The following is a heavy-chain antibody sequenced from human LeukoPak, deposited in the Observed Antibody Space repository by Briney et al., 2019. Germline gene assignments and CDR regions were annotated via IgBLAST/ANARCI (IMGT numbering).Heavy chain of an antibody. D-gene: IGHD1-26*01. CDR1: GGSITTYY. J-gene: IGHJ4*02. CDR2: IHHSVSP. Sequence: SETLSLTCTVSGGSITTYYWSWLRQSPGRGLEWIGYIHHSVSPTYNPSLKSLVTISVDTSKNQFSLKVSSVTAADTAVYYCARDILMVGATHYFDYWGQGTLVTVSS. CDR3: ARDILMVGATHYFDY. V-gene: IGHV4-59*01.